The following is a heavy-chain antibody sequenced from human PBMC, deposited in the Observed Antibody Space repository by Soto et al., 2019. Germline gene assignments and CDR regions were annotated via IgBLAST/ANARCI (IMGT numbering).Heavy chain of an antibody. CDR3: ARGGRVAGNYYYGMDV. V-gene: IGHV1-8*01. CDR2: MNPNSGNT. CDR1: GYTFTSYD. D-gene: IGHD6-19*01. J-gene: IGHJ6*02. Sequence: ASVKVSCKASGYTFTSYDINWVRQATGQGLEWMGWMNPNSGNTGYAQKFQGRVTMTRNTSISTAYMELSSLRSEDTAVYHCARGGRVAGNYYYGMDVWGQGTTVTVSS.